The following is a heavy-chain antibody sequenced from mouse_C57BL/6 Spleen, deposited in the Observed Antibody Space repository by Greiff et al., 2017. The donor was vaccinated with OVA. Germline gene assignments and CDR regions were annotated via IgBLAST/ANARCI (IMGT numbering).Heavy chain of an antibody. J-gene: IGHJ1*03. Sequence: QVQLQQSGAELVRPGASVKMSCKASGYTFTSYNMHWVKQTPRQGLEWIGAIYPGNGDPSYNQKFTGKATLTVDKSSSTAYMQLSSLTSEYSAVYFCARRYSNHWYFDVWGTGTTVTVSS. CDR1: GYTFTSYN. D-gene: IGHD2-5*01. CDR2: IYPGNGDP. V-gene: IGHV1-12*01. CDR3: ARRYSNHWYFDV.